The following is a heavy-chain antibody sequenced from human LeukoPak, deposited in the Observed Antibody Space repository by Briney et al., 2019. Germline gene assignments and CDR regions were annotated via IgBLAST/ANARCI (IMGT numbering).Heavy chain of an antibody. J-gene: IGHJ4*02. CDR3: AKDEMDDFWSGCFDY. CDR1: GFTFSSYA. V-gene: IGHV3-23*01. Sequence: GGSLRLSCAASGFTFSSYAMSWVRQAPGKGLEWVSAISGSGGSTYYADSVKGRFTISRDNSKNTLYLQMNSLRAEDTAVYYGAKDEMDDFWSGCFDYWGQGPLVTVSS. CDR2: ISGSGGST. D-gene: IGHD3-3*01.